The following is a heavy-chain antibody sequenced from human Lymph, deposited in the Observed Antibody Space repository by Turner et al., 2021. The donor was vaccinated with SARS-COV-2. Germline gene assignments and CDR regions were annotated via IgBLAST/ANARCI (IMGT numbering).Heavy chain of an antibody. CDR2: IYSGGTP. CDR3: ARDLGTYGMDV. Sequence: EVQLVETVGCLIQPGGSLRLPCSASGIIVSRNYMNWVRQAPGKGLEWVSVIYSGGTPYYADSVKGRFTISRDNSKNTLYLQMNSLRVEDTAVYYCARDLGTYGMDVWGQGTTVTVSS. CDR1: GIIVSRNY. J-gene: IGHJ6*02. D-gene: IGHD6-13*01. V-gene: IGHV3-53*02.